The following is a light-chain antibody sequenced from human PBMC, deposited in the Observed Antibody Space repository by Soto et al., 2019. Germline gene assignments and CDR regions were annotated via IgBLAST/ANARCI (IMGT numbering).Light chain of an antibody. CDR2: GNS. V-gene: IGLV1-40*01. Sequence: QSVLTQPPSVSGAPGQRVTISCTGSSSNIGAGYDVHWYQQLPGTAPKLLIYGNSNRPSGVPDRFSGSKSGTSASLAITGLQVEDGAVYYCQPYDSSRSFYVFETGTKVPVL. J-gene: IGLJ1*01. CDR1: SSNIGAGYD. CDR3: QPYDSSRSFYV.